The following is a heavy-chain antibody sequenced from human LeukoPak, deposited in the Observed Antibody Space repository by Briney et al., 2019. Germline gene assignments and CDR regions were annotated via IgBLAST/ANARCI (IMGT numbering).Heavy chain of an antibody. Sequence: ASVKVSCKASGYTFTSYDINWVRQATGQGLEWMAWMNPNSGNTGYAQKFQGRVTITRNTSISTAYMELSILRAEDTAVYYCARFRMATNPYYFDYWGQGTLVTVSS. CDR3: ARFRMATNPYYFDY. D-gene: IGHD5-24*01. J-gene: IGHJ4*02. CDR1: GYTFTSYD. CDR2: MNPNSGNT. V-gene: IGHV1-8*03.